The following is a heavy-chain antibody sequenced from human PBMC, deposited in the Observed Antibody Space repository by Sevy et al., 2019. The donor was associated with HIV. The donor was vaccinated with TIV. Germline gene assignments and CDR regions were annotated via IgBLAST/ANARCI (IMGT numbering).Heavy chain of an antibody. CDR2: IRSKAYGGTT. CDR1: GFTFGDYA. J-gene: IGHJ6*04. Sequence: GGSLRLSCTASGFTFGDYAMSWFRQAPGKGLEWVGFIRSKAYGGTTEYAASVKGRFTISRDDSKSIAYLQMNSLKTEDTAVYYCTREAYSSGWVNLDVWGKGTTVTVSS. D-gene: IGHD6-19*01. CDR3: TREAYSSGWVNLDV. V-gene: IGHV3-49*03.